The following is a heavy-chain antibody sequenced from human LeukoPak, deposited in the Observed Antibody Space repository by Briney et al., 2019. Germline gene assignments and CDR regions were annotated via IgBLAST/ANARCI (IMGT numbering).Heavy chain of an antibody. V-gene: IGHV1-58*02. CDR3: AARREDDAFDI. J-gene: IGHJ3*02. CDR1: GFTFTSSA. Sequence: TSVKVSCQASGFTFTSSAMHWVRQARGQRLEWIGWIVVGSGNTNYAQKFQERVTITRDMSTSTAYMELSSLRSEDTAVYYCAARREDDAFDIWGQGTMVTVSS. CDR2: IVVGSGNT.